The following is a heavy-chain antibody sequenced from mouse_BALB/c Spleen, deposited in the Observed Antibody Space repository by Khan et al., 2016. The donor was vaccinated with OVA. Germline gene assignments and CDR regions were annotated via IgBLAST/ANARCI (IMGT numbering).Heavy chain of an antibody. J-gene: IGHJ3*01. V-gene: IGHV1-77*01. CDR2: ISPGSGDT. D-gene: IGHD1-2*01. CDR1: GYTFTDYY. Sequence: QVRLQQSGAELARPGASVKLSCKASGYTFTDYYINWVKQRTGQGLEWIGEISPGSGDTYYKERFKGKATLTADKSSSTAYMELSSLPSEGSAVYFCARRNYFGYTFAYWGQGTLVTVSA. CDR3: ARRNYFGYTFAY.